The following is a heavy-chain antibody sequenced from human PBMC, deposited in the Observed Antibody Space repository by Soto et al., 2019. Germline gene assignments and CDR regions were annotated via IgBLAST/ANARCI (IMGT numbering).Heavy chain of an antibody. J-gene: IGHJ4*02. CDR1: GFTFSSYS. CDR2: ISSSSSTI. D-gene: IGHD2-2*01. Sequence: GGSLRLSCAASGFTFSSYSMNWVRQAPGKGLEWVSYISSSSSTIYYADSLKGRFTISRDNAKNSLYLQMNSLRAEDTAVYYCARGGVVVPAASAPLFDYWGQGTLVTVSS. CDR3: ARGGVVVPAASAPLFDY. V-gene: IGHV3-48*01.